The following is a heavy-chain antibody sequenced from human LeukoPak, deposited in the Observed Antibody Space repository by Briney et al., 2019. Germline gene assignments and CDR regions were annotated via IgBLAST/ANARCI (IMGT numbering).Heavy chain of an antibody. D-gene: IGHD3-10*01. CDR1: GYTFTSYG. CDR2: ISAYNGNT. Sequence: ASVKVSCKVSGYTFTSYGIRWVRQAPGQGGEWMGWISAYNGNTNYAQTLQGRVTMTTDTSTSTAYMELRSLISDDTAVYYCTRSYGSGSYDNYYYGMDVWGQGTTVTVSS. CDR3: TRSYGSGSYDNYYYGMDV. J-gene: IGHJ6*02. V-gene: IGHV1-18*01.